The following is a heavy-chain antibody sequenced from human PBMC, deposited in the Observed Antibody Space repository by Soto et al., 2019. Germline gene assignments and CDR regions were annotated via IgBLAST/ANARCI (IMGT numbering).Heavy chain of an antibody. D-gene: IGHD4-17*01. CDR3: ARYGDYGSVFDY. V-gene: IGHV4-61*08. CDR1: GGSVSSGGYY. CDR2: IYYSGST. J-gene: IGHJ4*02. Sequence: QVQLQESGPGLVKPSETLSLTCTVSGGSVSSGGYYWSWIRQPPGKGLEWIGYIYYSGSTNYNPSLKSRVTISVDTSKNQFSLKLSSVTAADTAVYYCARYGDYGSVFDYWGQGTLVTVSS.